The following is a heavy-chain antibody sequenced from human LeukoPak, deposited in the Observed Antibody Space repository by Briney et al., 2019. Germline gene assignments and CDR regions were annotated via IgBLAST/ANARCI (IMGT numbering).Heavy chain of an antibody. J-gene: IGHJ4*02. CDR2: IYTSGST. CDR3: ARENCSSTSCYQGLVDY. CDR1: GGSISSGSYY. V-gene: IGHV4-61*02. D-gene: IGHD2-2*01. Sequence: PSQTLSLTCTVSGGSISSGSYYWSWIRQPAGKGLEWIGRIYTSGSTSYNPSLKSRVTISVDTSKNQFSLKLSSVAAADTAVYYCARENCSSTSCYQGLVDYWGQGTLVTVSS.